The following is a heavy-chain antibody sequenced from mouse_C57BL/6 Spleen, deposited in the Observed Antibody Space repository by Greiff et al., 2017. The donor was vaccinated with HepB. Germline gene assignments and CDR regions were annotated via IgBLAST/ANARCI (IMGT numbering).Heavy chain of an antibody. J-gene: IGHJ2*01. V-gene: IGHV5-6*02. Sequence: DVKFEESGGDLVKPGGSLKLSCAASGFTFSSYGMSWVRQTPDKRLEWVATISSGGSYTYYPDSVKGRFTISRDNAKNNLYLQMSSLKSEDTAMYYCARRGYDAFDYWGQGTTLTVSS. CDR2: ISSGGSYT. D-gene: IGHD2-2*01. CDR1: GFTFSSYG. CDR3: ARRGYDAFDY.